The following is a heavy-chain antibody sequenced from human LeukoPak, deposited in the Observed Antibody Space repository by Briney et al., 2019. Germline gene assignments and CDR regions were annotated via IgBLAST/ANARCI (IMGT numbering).Heavy chain of an antibody. V-gene: IGHV3-33*01. Sequence: SGGSLRLSCAASGFTFSSYAMHWVRQAPGKGLEWVAVIWYDGNNKYYADSVKGRFTISRDNSKNTLSLQMNSLRAEDTAVYYCATGDYSYGHHWGQGTLVIVSS. CDR2: IWYDGNNK. J-gene: IGHJ5*02. CDR3: ATGDYSYGHH. CDR1: GFTFSSYA. D-gene: IGHD5-18*01.